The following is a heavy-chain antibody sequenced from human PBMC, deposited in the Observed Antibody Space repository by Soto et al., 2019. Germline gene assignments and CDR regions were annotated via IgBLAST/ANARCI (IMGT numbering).Heavy chain of an antibody. D-gene: IGHD3-3*01. V-gene: IGHV1-18*01. CDR3: ARDISSLILRFLEWLPISGIDYYYYGMDV. J-gene: IGHJ6*02. Sequence: ASVKVSCKASGYTFTSYGISWVRQAPGQGLEWMGWISAYNGNTNYAQKLQGRVTMTTDTSTSTAYMELRSLRSDDTAVYYCARDISSLILRFLEWLPISGIDYYYYGMDVWGQRTAVPVSS. CDR2: ISAYNGNT. CDR1: GYTFTSYG.